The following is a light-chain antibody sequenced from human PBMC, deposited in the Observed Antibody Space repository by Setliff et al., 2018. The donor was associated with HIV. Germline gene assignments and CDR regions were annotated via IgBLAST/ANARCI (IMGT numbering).Light chain of an antibody. J-gene: IGLJ1*01. CDR1: RSNLGSHY. CDR3: ASWDDSLKEYV. CDR2: WDT. Sequence: QSVLTQPPSASGTPGQRVTISCSGGRSNLGSHYVYWYQQLSGTAPTLLIYWDTERPSGVPDRISGSRSGTSASLAISGLRSEDEADYYCASWDDSLKEYVFGTGTKVTVL. V-gene: IGLV1-47*01.